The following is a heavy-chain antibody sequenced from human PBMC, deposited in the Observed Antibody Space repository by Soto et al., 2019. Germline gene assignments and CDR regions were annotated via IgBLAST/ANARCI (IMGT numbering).Heavy chain of an antibody. CDR1: GYTFTRSD. V-gene: IGHV1-8*01. CDR2: MNPNNGNT. D-gene: IGHD6-19*01. Sequence: QVQLVQSGAEVKKPGASVKVSCKASGYTFTRSDINWVRQATGQGLEWMGWMNPNNGNTGYAQEFQGRVTMTRDTSITTAYMELSSLTSDDTAIYYCATSGGGWYLYWGQGTLVTVSS. CDR3: ATSGGGWYLY. J-gene: IGHJ4*02.